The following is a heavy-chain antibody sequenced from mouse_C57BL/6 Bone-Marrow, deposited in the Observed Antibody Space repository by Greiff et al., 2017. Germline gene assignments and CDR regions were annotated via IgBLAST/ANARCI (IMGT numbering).Heavy chain of an antibody. CDR2: LHPGSGNT. CDR1: GYSFTSYY. D-gene: IGHD4-1*01. CDR3: ARSESWGCCDY. Sequence: QVQLQQSGPELVKPGASVKISCKASGYSFTSYYLHWVKQRPGQGLEWLGRLHPGSGNTTYHEEFKGKATLTADTSARTAYMQLSSLTSEDSAVYYCARSESWGCCDYWGQGTTLTVSS. J-gene: IGHJ2*01. V-gene: IGHV1-66*01.